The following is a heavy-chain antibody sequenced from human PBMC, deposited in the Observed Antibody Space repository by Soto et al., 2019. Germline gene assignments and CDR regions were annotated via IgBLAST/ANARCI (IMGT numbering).Heavy chain of an antibody. Sequence: QVQLVQSGAEVKKPGSSVKVSCKASGGTFSSYTISWVRQAPGQGLEWMGRIIPILGIANYEQKFQGRVTITADKSTSTAYMELSSLISEDTAVYYCARDEVSYYYGSGSPHFDYWCQGTLVTVSS. J-gene: IGHJ4*02. CDR2: IIPILGIA. CDR1: GGTFSSYT. V-gene: IGHV1-69*08. CDR3: ARDEVSYYYGSGSPHFDY. D-gene: IGHD3-10*01.